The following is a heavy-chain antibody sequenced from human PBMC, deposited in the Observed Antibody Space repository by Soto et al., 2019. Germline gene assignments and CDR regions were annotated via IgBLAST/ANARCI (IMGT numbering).Heavy chain of an antibody. V-gene: IGHV1-18*01. CDR3: ASSGDYDFWSGRPWNY. D-gene: IGHD3-3*01. CDR2: ISAYNGNT. CDR1: GYTFTSYG. Sequence: QVQLVQSGAEVKKPGASVKVSCKASGYTFTSYGISWVRQAPGQGLEWMGWISAYNGNTNYAQKLQGRVTMTTDTSTSTAYMGLRSLRSDDTAVYYCASSGDYDFWSGRPWNYWGQGTLVPSPQ. J-gene: IGHJ4*02.